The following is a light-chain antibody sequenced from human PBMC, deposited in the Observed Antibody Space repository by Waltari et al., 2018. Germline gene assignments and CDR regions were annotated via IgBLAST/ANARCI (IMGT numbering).Light chain of an antibody. CDR3: QHYNHWPRT. Sequence: EIMMTQSPATLSASPEESVTLSCRASQSVSNNLAWYQQKPGQAPRLLIYDASTRATGIPARFSGSGSVTEFTLTSTSLQSEDFAIYSWQHYNHWPRTFGHGTKVEV. J-gene: IGKJ1*01. CDR1: QSVSNN. CDR2: DAS. V-gene: IGKV3D-15*01.